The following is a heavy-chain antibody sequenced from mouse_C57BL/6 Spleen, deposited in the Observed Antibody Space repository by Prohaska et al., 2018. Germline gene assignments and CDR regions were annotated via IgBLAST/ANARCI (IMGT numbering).Heavy chain of an antibody. Sequence: QVQLQQPGAELVRPGTSVKLPCKASGYTFTSYWMHWVKQRPGQGLEWIGVIDPSDSYTNYNQKFKGKATLTVDTSSSTAYMQLSSLTSEDSAVYYCARPQVLLYFDYWGQGTTLTVSS. CDR1: GYTFTSYW. CDR2: IDPSDSYT. D-gene: IGHD1-1*01. J-gene: IGHJ2*01. V-gene: IGHV1-59*01. CDR3: ARPQVLLYFDY.